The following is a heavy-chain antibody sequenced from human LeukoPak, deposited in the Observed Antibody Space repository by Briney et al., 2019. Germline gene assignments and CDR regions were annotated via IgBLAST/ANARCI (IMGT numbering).Heavy chain of an antibody. V-gene: IGHV3-48*03. CDR1: GFTFSSYE. J-gene: IGHJ4*02. CDR3: ASDPGGGCDY. D-gene: IGHD6-19*01. Sequence: GGSLRLSCAASGFTFSSYEMNWVRQAPGKALEWVSDISISGSTLYYADSVKGRFTISRDNATNTLLLQMTSLRAEATAVHYCASDPGGGCDYWGQGTLVTVPS. CDR2: ISISGSTL.